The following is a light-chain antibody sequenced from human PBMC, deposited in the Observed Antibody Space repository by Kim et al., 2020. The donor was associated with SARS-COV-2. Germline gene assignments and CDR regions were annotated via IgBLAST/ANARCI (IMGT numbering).Light chain of an antibody. CDR2: GNS. CDR3: QSYDSSLSGPNWV. V-gene: IGLV1-40*01. CDR1: SSNSGAGYD. Sequence: VTISCTGSSSNSGAGYDVPWYQQLPGTAPKLLIYGNSKRPSGVPDRFSGSKSGTSASLAITGLQAEDEADYYCQSYDSSLSGPNWVFGGGTKLTVL. J-gene: IGLJ3*02.